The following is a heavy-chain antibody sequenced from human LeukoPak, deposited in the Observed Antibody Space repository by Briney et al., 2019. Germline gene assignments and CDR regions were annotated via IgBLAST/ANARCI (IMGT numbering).Heavy chain of an antibody. D-gene: IGHD2-15*01. J-gene: IGHJ4*02. CDR3: AKAFLGYCSGGSCFDFDY. CDR1: GFTFSTYA. V-gene: IGHV3-23*01. Sequence: GGSLRLSCAASGFTFSTYAVAWVRQAPGKGLEWVSAISGSVGTTYYADSVKGRFTISRDNSKNTLYLQMNSLRAEDTAVYYCAKAFLGYCSGGSCFDFDYWGQGTLVTVSS. CDR2: ISGSVGTT.